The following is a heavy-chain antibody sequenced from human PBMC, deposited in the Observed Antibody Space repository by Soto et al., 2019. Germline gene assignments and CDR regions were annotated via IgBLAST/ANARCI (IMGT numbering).Heavy chain of an antibody. D-gene: IGHD3-9*01. V-gene: IGHV3-30-3*01. Sequence: GGSLRLSCAASGFTFSSYAMHWVRQAPGKGLEWVAVISYDGSNKYYADSVKGRFTISRDNSKNTLYLQMNSLRAEDTAVYYCARDSFLHSERKLRYFDWFNYYGMDVWGQGTTVTVSS. J-gene: IGHJ6*02. CDR3: ARDSFLHSERKLRYFDWFNYYGMDV. CDR1: GFTFSSYA. CDR2: ISYDGSNK.